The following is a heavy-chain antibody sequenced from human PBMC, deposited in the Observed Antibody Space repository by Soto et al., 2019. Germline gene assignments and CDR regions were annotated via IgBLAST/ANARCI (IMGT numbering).Heavy chain of an antibody. CDR1: GFTFSSYS. CDR3: ARDRYIAVAGEDEGSENYYYYYGLDV. Sequence: PGGSLRLSCAASGFTFSSYSMNWVRQAPGKGLEWVSSISSSSSYIYYADSVKGRFTISRDNAKNSLYLQMNSLRAEDTAVYYCARDRYIAVAGEDEGSENYYYYYGLDVWGQGTTVTVS. J-gene: IGHJ6*02. V-gene: IGHV3-21*01. D-gene: IGHD6-19*01. CDR2: ISSSSSYI.